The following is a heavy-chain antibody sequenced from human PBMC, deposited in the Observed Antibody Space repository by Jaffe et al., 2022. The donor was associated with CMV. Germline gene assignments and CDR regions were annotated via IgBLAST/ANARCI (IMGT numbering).Heavy chain of an antibody. CDR3: ARLLKGRYFDWLPSDYYYYGMDV. J-gene: IGHJ6*02. CDR1: GGSISSSSYY. D-gene: IGHD3-9*01. CDR2: IYYSGST. Sequence: QLQLQESGPGLVKPSETLSLTCTVSGGSISSSSYYWGWIRQPPGKGLEWIGSIYYSGSTYYNPSLKSRVTISVDTSKNQFSLKLSSVTAADTAVYYCARLLKGRYFDWLPSDYYYYGMDVWGQGTTVTVSS. V-gene: IGHV4-39*01.